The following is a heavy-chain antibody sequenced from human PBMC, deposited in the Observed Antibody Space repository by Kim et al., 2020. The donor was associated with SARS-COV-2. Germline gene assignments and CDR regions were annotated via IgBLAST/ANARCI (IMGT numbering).Heavy chain of an antibody. D-gene: IGHD1-26*01. Sequence: GSLRLSCAASGFTFSDYYMSWIRQAPGKGLEWVSYISSSGSTIYYADSVKGRFTISRDNAKNSLYLQMNSLRAEDTAVYYCARSQVIVGAILYHRWRSRAFDYWGQGTLVTVSS. CDR2: ISSSGSTI. CDR1: GFTFSDYY. CDR3: ARSQVIVGAILYHRWRSRAFDY. J-gene: IGHJ4*02. V-gene: IGHV3-11*01.